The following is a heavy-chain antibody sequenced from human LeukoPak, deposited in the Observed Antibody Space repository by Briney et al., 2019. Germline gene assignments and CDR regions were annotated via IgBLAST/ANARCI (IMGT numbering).Heavy chain of an antibody. CDR2: INHSGST. Sequence: SETLSLTCAVHGGSFSGYYWSWIRQPPGKGLEWIGEINHSGSTNYNPSLKSRVTISVDTSKNQFSLKLSSVTAADTAVYYCARGLTGSRAPYNWFDPWGQGTLVTVSS. V-gene: IGHV4-34*01. D-gene: IGHD7-27*01. CDR3: ARGLTGSRAPYNWFDP. J-gene: IGHJ5*02. CDR1: GGSFSGYY.